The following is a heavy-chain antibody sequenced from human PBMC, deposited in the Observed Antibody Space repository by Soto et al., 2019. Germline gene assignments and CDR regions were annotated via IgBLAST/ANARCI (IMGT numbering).Heavy chain of an antibody. CDR1: GGSISGGGYS. Sequence: QLQLQESGSGLVKPSLTLSVTCAVSGGSISGGGYSWSWIRQPPGKGLEWIGYIYHSGSTYYNPSLKSRVTISVDRSKNQFSLKLSSVTAADTAVYYCARGQVVAAQHWGQGTLVTVSS. J-gene: IGHJ4*02. CDR2: IYHSGST. CDR3: ARGQVVAAQH. D-gene: IGHD2-15*01. V-gene: IGHV4-30-2*01.